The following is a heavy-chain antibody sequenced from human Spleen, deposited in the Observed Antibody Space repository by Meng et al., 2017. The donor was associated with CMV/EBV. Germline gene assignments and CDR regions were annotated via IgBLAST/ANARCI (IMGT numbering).Heavy chain of an antibody. D-gene: IGHD3-3*01. J-gene: IGHJ4*02. CDR3: VRLSYYDFWSGYPDY. Sequence: GESLKISCAASGFTFRDFYMSWIRQAPGKGLELISYISSGGTSVDYADSVKGRFTISRDNAKNSLYLHMNGLRAEDTAVYYCVRLSYYDFWSGYPDYWGQGTLVTVSS. CDR1: GFTFRDFY. V-gene: IGHV3-11*04. CDR2: ISSGGTSV.